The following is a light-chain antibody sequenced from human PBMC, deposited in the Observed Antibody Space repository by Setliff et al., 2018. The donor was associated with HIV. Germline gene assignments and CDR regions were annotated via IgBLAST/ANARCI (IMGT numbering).Light chain of an antibody. CDR3: ETWDSNTRV. CDR2: LEGSGTY. V-gene: IGLV4-60*03. J-gene: IGLJ3*02. CDR1: SGHTSYI. Sequence: QPVLTQSSSASASLGSSVKLTRTLSSGHTSYIIAWHQQQSGEAPRYLIKLEGSGTYTKGSGVPDRFSGSSSGAGRYLTISNLQSEDEADYYCETWDSNTRVFGGGTKVTVL.